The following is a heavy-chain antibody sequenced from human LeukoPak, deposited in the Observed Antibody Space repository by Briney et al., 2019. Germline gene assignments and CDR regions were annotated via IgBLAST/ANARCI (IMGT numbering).Heavy chain of an antibody. Sequence: PGGSLRLSCAASGFTFSSYAMSWVRQAPGKGLEWVSGISGSGYYTYYADSVKGRFTISRDNSKNTLYIQMNSLRAEDTAVYYCVKDGSWGDYYFYFYMDVWGKGTTVTVSS. V-gene: IGHV3-23*01. CDR3: VKDGSWGDYYFYFYMDV. J-gene: IGHJ6*03. CDR1: GFTFSSYA. D-gene: IGHD3-16*01. CDR2: ISGSGYYT.